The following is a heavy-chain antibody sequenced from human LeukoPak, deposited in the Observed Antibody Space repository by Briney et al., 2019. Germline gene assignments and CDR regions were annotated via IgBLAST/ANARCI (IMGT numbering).Heavy chain of an antibody. D-gene: IGHD6-19*01. J-gene: IGHJ4*02. CDR2: ISGSGGST. V-gene: IGHV3-23*01. Sequence: PGGSLRLSCAASGFTFSSYAMSWVRQAPGKGLEWVSAISGSGGSTYYADSVKGRFTISRDNSKNTLYLQMNSLRAEDTAEYYCAKDRGAVYSSGPWDYWGQGTLVTVSS. CDR3: AKDRGAVYSSGPWDY. CDR1: GFTFSSYA.